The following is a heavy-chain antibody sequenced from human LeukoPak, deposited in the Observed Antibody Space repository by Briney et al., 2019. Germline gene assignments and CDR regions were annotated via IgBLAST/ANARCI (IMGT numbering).Heavy chain of an antibody. V-gene: IGHV3-23*05. CDR3: AHLVWEYVGGLDV. CDR1: GFIFRNYG. D-gene: IGHD1-26*01. J-gene: IGHJ6*02. Sequence: GGSLRLSCAASGFIFRNYGMNWVRQAPGKGLEWVSGIYTNRNTRYADSVKGRFTISRDNSKNTLCLQMDSLRVEDTAVYYCAHLVWEYVGGLDVWGQGTTVTVSS. CDR2: IYTNRNT.